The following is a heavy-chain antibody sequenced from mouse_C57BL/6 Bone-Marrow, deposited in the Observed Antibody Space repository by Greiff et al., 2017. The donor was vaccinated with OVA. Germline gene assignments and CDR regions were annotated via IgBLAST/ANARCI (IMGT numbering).Heavy chain of an antibody. CDR1: GYTFTSYW. J-gene: IGHJ2*01. Sequence: VQLQQPGAELVRPGSSVKLSCKASGYTFTSYWMHWVKQRPIQGLEWIGNIDPSDSETHYNQKFKDKATLTVDKSSSTAYMQLSSLTSEDSAVYYCARWGYGSSSYFDYWGQGTTLTVSS. CDR3: ARWGYGSSSYFDY. CDR2: IDPSDSET. V-gene: IGHV1-52*01. D-gene: IGHD1-1*01.